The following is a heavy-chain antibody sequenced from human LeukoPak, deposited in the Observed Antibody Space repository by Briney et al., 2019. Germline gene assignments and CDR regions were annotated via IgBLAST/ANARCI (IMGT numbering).Heavy chain of an antibody. Sequence: TSETLSLTCSVSGGSISSGGYYWSWIRQHPGKGLEWIGLIYYSGTTYYNPSLKSRVTISVDTSKNQFSLKLSSVTAADTAVYFCARVPLVATYYYFYYMDVWGKGTTVTVSS. V-gene: IGHV4-31*03. CDR3: ARVPLVATYYYFYYMDV. D-gene: IGHD5-12*01. CDR1: GGSISSGGYY. CDR2: IYYSGTT. J-gene: IGHJ6*03.